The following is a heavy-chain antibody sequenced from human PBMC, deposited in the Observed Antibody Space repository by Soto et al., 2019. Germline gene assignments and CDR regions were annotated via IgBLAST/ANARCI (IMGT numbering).Heavy chain of an antibody. CDR2: SSGSGDST. CDR1: GFTFSSYD. J-gene: IGHJ1*01. D-gene: IGHD6-19*01. V-gene: IGHV3-23*01. CDR3: AKGVQGRAVAGTGYCQH. Sequence: EVQLLESGGGLVQPGGSLRLSCAASGFTFSSYDMSWVRPAPGKVLVWSSGSSGSGDSTYYADSVKGRFTISRDNSKNSLYLHRNMLTVEGMAVYYCAKGVQGRAVAGTGYCQHWGQSTLVTFSS.